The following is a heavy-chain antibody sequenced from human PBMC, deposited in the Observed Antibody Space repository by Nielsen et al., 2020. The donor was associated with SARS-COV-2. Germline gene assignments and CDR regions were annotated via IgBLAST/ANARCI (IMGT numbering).Heavy chain of an antibody. V-gene: IGHV1-46*01. Sequence: ASVKVSCKASGYTFTSYYMHWVRRAPGQGLEWMGIINPSGGSTSYAQKFQGRVTMTRDTSTSTVYMELSSLRSEDTAVYYCARDQVGYDVAYWGQGTLVTVSS. CDR2: INPSGGST. CDR3: ARDQVGYDVAY. CDR1: GYTFTSYY. D-gene: IGHD6-13*01. J-gene: IGHJ4*02.